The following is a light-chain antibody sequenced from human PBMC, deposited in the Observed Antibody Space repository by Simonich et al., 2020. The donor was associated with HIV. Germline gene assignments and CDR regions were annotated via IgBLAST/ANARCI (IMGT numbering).Light chain of an antibody. J-gene: IGKJ4*01. CDR2: WAS. V-gene: IGKV4-1*01. CDR1: QRVLYSSDNKNY. CDR3: QQYDNLPPT. Sequence: DIVMTQSPDSLAVSLGERATINCKSSQRVLYSSDNKNYLAWYQLKPGQPPKLLIYWASTRQSGVPERFSGTGSGTDFTLTISSLQPEDIATYYCQQYDNLPPTFGGGTKVEIK.